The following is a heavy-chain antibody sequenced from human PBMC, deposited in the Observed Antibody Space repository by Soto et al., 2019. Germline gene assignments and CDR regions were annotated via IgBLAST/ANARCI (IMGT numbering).Heavy chain of an antibody. Sequence: PSETLSLTCTVSGGSISSYYWSWIRQPPGKGLEWNGYIYYSGSTNYNPSLKSRITISVNTSKNQFSLNLSSVTSADTAVFFCARLVNVRLCVGGGTRCFDYWGQGNMVTVSS. CDR1: GGSISSYY. V-gene: IGHV4-59*12. J-gene: IGHJ4*02. D-gene: IGHD2-21*01. CDR2: IYYSGST. CDR3: ARLVNVRLCVGGGTRCFDY.